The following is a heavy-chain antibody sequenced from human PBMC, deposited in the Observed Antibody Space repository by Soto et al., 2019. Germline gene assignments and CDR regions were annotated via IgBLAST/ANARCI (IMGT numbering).Heavy chain of an antibody. J-gene: IGHJ1*01. CDR3: AEPQPFTDFWGGHKNIHH. D-gene: IGHD3-3*01. Sequence: EVQLVESGGGLVQPGGSLRLSCAASGFSFVTFWMSWVRQAPGKGLEWVATMKQDGSETYYLDSVKGRFTISRDNTKNPLFLKMTGLRAEDTVVYNFAEPQPFTDFWGGHKNIHHWAQGTLVTSPQ. CDR1: GFSFVTFW. V-gene: IGHV3-7*01. CDR2: MKQDGSET.